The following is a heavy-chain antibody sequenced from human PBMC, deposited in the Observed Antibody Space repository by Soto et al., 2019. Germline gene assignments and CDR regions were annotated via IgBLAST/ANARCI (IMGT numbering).Heavy chain of an antibody. Sequence: SVKVSFKASGYTFTSYAMHWVRQAPGQRLEWMGWINAGNGNTKYSQKFQGRVTITRDTSASTAYMELSSLRSEDTAVYYCARHCDIGPLDWFDPWGQGTLVTVSS. CDR2: INAGNGNT. J-gene: IGHJ5*02. CDR3: ARHCDIGPLDWFDP. V-gene: IGHV1-3*01. CDR1: GYTFTSYA. D-gene: IGHD3-9*01.